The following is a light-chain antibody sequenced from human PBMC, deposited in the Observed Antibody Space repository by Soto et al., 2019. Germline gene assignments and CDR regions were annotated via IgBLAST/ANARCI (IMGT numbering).Light chain of an antibody. CDR2: EVN. CDR3: SFSTTRSTPSYV. CDR1: SFDVDDYNS. J-gene: IGLJ1*01. Sequence: QSVLTPPASVSGSPGQSITISCTGTSFDVDDYNSVSWYQQPPGKAPKLIIYEVNNRPSGVSNRFSGSNSDNTASLTISGLQAEDDSYYYCSFSTTRSTPSYVFGTVTKIAVL. V-gene: IGLV2-14*01.